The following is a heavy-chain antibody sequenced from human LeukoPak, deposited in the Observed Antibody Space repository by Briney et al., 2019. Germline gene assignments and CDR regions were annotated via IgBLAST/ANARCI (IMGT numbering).Heavy chain of an antibody. Sequence: ASVKVSCKASGYTFTSYYMHWVRQAPGQGLEWMGIINPSGGSTSYAQKFQGRVTMTRDTSTSTVYMELSSLRSEDTAVYHCARVLAIYGSGSSFAFDIWGQGTMVTVSS. V-gene: IGHV1-46*01. CDR1: GYTFTSYY. J-gene: IGHJ3*02. CDR3: ARVLAIYGSGSSFAFDI. D-gene: IGHD3-10*01. CDR2: INPSGGST.